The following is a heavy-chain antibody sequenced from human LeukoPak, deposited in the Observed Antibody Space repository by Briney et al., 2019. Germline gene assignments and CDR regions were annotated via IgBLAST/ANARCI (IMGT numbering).Heavy chain of an antibody. J-gene: IGHJ3*01. V-gene: IGHV4-59*13. CDR2: RNYSGRT. D-gene: IGHD3-22*01. CDR1: GDSISSFY. Sequence: SETLSLTCTVSGDSISSFYWSWIRQPPGKGLEWIGYRNYSGRTYYKPSLQSRVTISVDTSNNYFSLRLTSVTAADTAVYYCARLLDNDSSGDPDTFDVWGQGTMVTVSS. CDR3: ARLLDNDSSGDPDTFDV.